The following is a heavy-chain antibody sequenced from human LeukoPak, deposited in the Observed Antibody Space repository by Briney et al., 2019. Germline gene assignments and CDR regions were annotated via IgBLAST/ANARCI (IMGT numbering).Heavy chain of an antibody. CDR1: VGTFSSYA. D-gene: IGHD3-3*01. V-gene: IGHV1-69*05. J-gene: IGHJ6*03. Sequence: SVKVSCKASVGTFSSYAISWMRQAPGQGLEWMGRIIPIFGTANYAQKLQGRVTMTTDTSTSTAYMELRSLRSDDTAVYYCARPSMVVGFCSGYHYYYMAVWRKGTTVTVSS. CDR2: IIPIFGTA. CDR3: ARPSMVVGFCSGYHYYYMAV.